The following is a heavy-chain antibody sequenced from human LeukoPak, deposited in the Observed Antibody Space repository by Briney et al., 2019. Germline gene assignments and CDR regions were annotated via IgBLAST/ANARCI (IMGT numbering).Heavy chain of an antibody. CDR2: IYSSGST. Sequence: SETLSLTCTVSGGSITSYDWSWVRQPAGKGLEGIGRIYSSGSTNYNPSLTSRGTISLDTSQNHFSLKLTSVTAADTAVYYCARPPVAGGWDYWGQGSLVTVSS. V-gene: IGHV4-4*07. CDR1: GGSITSYD. D-gene: IGHD6-19*01. CDR3: ARPPVAGGWDY. J-gene: IGHJ4*02.